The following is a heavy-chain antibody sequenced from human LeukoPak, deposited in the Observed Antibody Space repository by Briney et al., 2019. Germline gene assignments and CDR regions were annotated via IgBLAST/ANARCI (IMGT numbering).Heavy chain of an antibody. CDR3: ARRDSGYDNRAFDI. D-gene: IGHD5-12*01. J-gene: IGHJ3*02. CDR2: ISWNSGII. Sequence: GGSLRLSCVASGFPFDDYGMFWVRQSPGKGLEWVSSISWNSGIIDYADSVKGRFTISRANANNTLYLQIHSLRAEDTAVYYCARRDSGYDNRAFDIWGQGTMVIVSS. V-gene: IGHV3-20*04. CDR1: GFPFDDYG.